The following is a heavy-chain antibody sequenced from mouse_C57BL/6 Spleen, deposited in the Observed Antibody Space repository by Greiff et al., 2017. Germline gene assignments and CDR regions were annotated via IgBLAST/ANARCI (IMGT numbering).Heavy chain of an antibody. CDR1: GYAFTSYW. D-gene: IGHD1-1*01. Sequence: QVQLQQSGAELVKPGASVKISCKASGYAFTSYWMNWVKQRPGQGLEWIGKIYPGDGDTNYNGKFKGKATLTADKSSSTAYMQLSSLTSEDSAVXFCAIGVVRTGYFDDWGTGTTVTVSS. V-gene: IGHV1-80*01. CDR2: IYPGDGDT. CDR3: AIGVVRTGYFDD. J-gene: IGHJ1*03.